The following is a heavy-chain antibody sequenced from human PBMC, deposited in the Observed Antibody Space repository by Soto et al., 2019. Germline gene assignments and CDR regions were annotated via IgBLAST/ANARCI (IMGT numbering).Heavy chain of an antibody. Sequence: EVQLVESGGGLIQPGGSLRLSCAASGFTFSDYNMNWVRQAPGKGLEWVSYISSSSSSIYYADSVKGRFTISRDNAKHSLYLQMNSLRAEDTAVYYCARGLLRQHNWSDSWGQGTLVTVSS. J-gene: IGHJ5*01. V-gene: IGHV3-48*01. CDR1: GFTFSDYN. CDR3: ARGLLRQHNWSDS. CDR2: ISSSSSSI. D-gene: IGHD4-17*01.